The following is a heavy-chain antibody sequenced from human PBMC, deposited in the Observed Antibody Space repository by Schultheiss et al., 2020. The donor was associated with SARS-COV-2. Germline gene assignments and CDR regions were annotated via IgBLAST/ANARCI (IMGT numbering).Heavy chain of an antibody. CDR3: ARDRSSGWTNDAFDI. CDR2: IHFSGST. J-gene: IGHJ3*02. CDR1: GGSISSGGYY. D-gene: IGHD6-19*01. V-gene: IGHV4-61*08. Sequence: LSLTCTVSGGSISSGGYYWSWIRQHPGKGLEWIGYIHFSGSTNYNPSLKSRVTISVDTSKNQFSLKLSSVTAADTAVYYCARDRSSGWTNDAFDIWGQGTMVTVSS.